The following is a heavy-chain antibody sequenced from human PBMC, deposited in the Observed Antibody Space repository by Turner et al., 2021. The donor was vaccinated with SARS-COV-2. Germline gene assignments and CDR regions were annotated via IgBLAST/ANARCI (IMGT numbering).Heavy chain of an antibody. V-gene: IGHV2-70*15. CDR3: ARITPSPAIDY. CDR2: IDWDDDK. CDR1: GFSLSTSGMC. Sequence: QVTLRESGPALVKPTQTLTLTCTFSGFSLSTSGMCVSWIRQPPGKALEWLARIDWDDDKYYSTSLKTRLTISKETSKNQVVLKMTKMEPVDTATYYCARITPSPAIDYWGQGTLVTVSS. J-gene: IGHJ4*02.